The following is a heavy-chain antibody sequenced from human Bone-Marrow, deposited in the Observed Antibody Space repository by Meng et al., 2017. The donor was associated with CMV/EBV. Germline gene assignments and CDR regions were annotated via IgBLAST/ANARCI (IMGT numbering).Heavy chain of an antibody. CDR3: ARHNIVAPVDSYYFGMDV. Sequence: GGPLRLSCVASGLTFGNYWITWVRQAPRKGLEWVANIKQDGGQKYYVDSVKGRFTISRDNAKNSLYLQMNGLRADDTAVYFCARHNIVAPVDSYYFGMDVWGQGPTVTVSS. CDR2: IKQDGGQK. CDR1: GLTFGNYW. D-gene: IGHD5-12*01. V-gene: IGHV3-7*01. J-gene: IGHJ6*02.